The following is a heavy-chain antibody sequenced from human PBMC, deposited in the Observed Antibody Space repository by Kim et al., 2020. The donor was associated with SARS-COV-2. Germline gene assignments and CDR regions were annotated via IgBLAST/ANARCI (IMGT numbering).Heavy chain of an antibody. V-gene: IGHV3-48*03. CDR2: ITSSGSTI. CDR3: ARARARITIFGVVPPGFDY. J-gene: IGHJ4*02. D-gene: IGHD3-3*01. CDR1: GFTFSSYE. Sequence: GGSLRLSCAASGFTFSSYEMNWVRQAPGKGLEWVSYITSSGSTIYYADSVKGRFTISRDNAKNSLYLQMNSLRAEDTAVYYCARARARITIFGVVPPGFDYWGQGTLVTVSS.